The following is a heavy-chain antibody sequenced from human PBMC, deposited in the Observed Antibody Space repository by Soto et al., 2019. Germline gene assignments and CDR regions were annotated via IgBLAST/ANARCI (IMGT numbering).Heavy chain of an antibody. CDR3: AREWGYYFDY. CDR2: ISYDGSNK. V-gene: IGHV3-30-3*01. Sequence: VQLVESGGGVVQPGRSLRLSCAASGFTFSSYAMHWVRQAPGKGLEWVAVISYDGSNKYYADSVKGRFTISRDNSKNTVYLQMNSLRAEDTAVYYCAREWGYYFDYWGQGTLVTVSS. J-gene: IGHJ4*02. D-gene: IGHD7-27*01. CDR1: GFTFSSYA.